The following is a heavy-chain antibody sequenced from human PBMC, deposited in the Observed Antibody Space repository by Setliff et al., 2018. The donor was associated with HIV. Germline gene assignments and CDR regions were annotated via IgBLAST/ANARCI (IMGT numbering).Heavy chain of an antibody. CDR1: GYSISSGYY. J-gene: IGHJ4*02. V-gene: IGHV4-38-2*01. CDR3: AGSWSGYPLSFGY. Sequence: SETLSLTCAVSGYSISSGYYWGWIRQPPGKGLEWIGSIFHSASTTYNPSLKSRVTISIDTSKNQFSLKLSSVTAADTAVYYCAGSWSGYPLSFGYWGQGTLVTVSS. D-gene: IGHD3-3*01. CDR2: IFHSAST.